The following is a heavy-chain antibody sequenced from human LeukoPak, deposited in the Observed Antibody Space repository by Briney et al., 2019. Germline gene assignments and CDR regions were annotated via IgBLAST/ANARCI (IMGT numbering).Heavy chain of an antibody. D-gene: IGHD2-2*01. CDR2: IKQDGSEK. V-gene: IGHV3-7*01. Sequence: GGSLRLSCAASGFTFSGYDMNWVRQAPGKGLEWVANIKQDGSEKYYVDSVKGRFTISRDNAKNSLYLQMNSLRAEDTAVYYCARDSTSWDYYYYYMDVWGKGTTVTVSS. CDR1: GFTFSGYD. J-gene: IGHJ6*03. CDR3: ARDSTSWDYYYYYMDV.